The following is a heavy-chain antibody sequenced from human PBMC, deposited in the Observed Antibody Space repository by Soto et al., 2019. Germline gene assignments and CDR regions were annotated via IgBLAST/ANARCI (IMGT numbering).Heavy chain of an antibody. V-gene: IGHV3-23*01. D-gene: IGHD2-2*01. J-gene: IGHJ4*02. Sequence: EVQLLESGGGVVQPGGSLRLSCATSGFNFKNYGMSWVRLAPGQGLEWVSAISGSGSETYYADSVKGRFTITRDNSKETLFLQMNSLRAEDTAIYYCAKDMDLFIGVFPAATGSFDFWGQGTLVTVSS. CDR3: AKDMDLFIGVFPAATGSFDF. CDR2: ISGSGSET. CDR1: GFNFKNYG.